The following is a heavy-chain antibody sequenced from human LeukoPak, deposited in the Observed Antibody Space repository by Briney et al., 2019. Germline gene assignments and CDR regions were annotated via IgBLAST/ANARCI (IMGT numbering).Heavy chain of an antibody. D-gene: IGHD3-22*01. CDR1: GYTFTSYG. Sequence: GASVKVSCKASGYTFTSYGISWVRQAPGQVLEWMGWISAYNGNTNYAQKFQGRVTMTTHTSTSTAYVELRSLRSDDTAVYYCGTFKGEYKDYYDGSGYTGRGQYYYYMDVWGKGTTVTVSS. CDR2: ISAYNGNT. V-gene: IGHV1-18*01. J-gene: IGHJ6*03. CDR3: GTFKGEYKDYYDGSGYTGRGQYYYYMDV.